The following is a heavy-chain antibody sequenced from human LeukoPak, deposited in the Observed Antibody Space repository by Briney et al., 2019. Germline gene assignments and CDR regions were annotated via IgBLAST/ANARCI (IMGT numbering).Heavy chain of an antibody. V-gene: IGHV4-59*01. CDR2: IYYSGST. CDR3: ARTLYYYGSGSYYKASYYYMDV. CDR1: GGSISSYY. Sequence: SETLSLTCTVSGGSISSYYWSWIRQPPGKGLEWIGYIYYSGSTNYNPSLKSRVTISVDTSKNQFSLKLSSVTAADTAVYYCARTLYYYGSGSYYKASYYYMDVWGKGTTVTISS. D-gene: IGHD3-10*01. J-gene: IGHJ6*03.